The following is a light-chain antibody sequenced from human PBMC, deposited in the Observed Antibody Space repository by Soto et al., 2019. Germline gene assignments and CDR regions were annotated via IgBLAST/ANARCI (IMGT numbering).Light chain of an antibody. CDR1: QGISTW. CDR2: KAS. Sequence: DIQLTQSPSTLSAFVGDTVTITCRASQGISTWLAWYQQKPGKAPKLLIYKASSLESGVPSRFSGSGSGTEFTLTISSLQPDDFATYYCQQYNSYSTFGQGTKLEIK. CDR3: QQYNSYST. J-gene: IGKJ2*01. V-gene: IGKV1-5*03.